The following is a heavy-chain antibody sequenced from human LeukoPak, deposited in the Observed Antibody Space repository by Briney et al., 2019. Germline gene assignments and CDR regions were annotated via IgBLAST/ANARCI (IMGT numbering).Heavy chain of an antibody. CDR3: ARDEMRQADY. CDR2: ISSSSSYI. Sequence: GGSLRLSCAASGFTFSSYSMSWVRQAPGKGLEWVSSISSSSSYICYADSVKGRFTISRDNAKNSLYLQMNSLRAEDTAVYYCARDEMRQADYWGQGTLVTVSS. D-gene: IGHD5-24*01. CDR1: GFTFSSYS. V-gene: IGHV3-21*01. J-gene: IGHJ4*02.